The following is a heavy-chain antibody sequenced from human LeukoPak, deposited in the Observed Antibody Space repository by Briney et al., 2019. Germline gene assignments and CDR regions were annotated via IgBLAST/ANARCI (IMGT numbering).Heavy chain of an antibody. CDR2: ISYDGSNK. CDR3: ARGGRLYLSDY. V-gene: IGHV3-30*03. J-gene: IGHJ4*02. CDR1: GFTFSSYG. Sequence: GGSLRLSCAASGFTFSSYGMHWVRQAPGKGLEWVAVISYDGSNKYYADSVKGRFTISRDNSKNTLYLQMNSLRAEDTAVYYCARGGRLYLSDYWGQGTLVTVSS. D-gene: IGHD3-16*02.